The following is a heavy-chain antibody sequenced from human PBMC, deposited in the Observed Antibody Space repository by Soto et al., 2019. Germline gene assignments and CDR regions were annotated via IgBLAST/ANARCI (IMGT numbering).Heavy chain of an antibody. V-gene: IGHV4-4*07. CDR1: GGSISSYY. J-gene: IGHJ4*02. Sequence: SETLSLTCTVSGGSISSYYWIWIRQPAGKGLGWIGRIYTSGSTNYNPSLKSRVTMSVDTSKNQFSLKLSSVTAADTAVYYCAITFRYSDYWGQGTLVTVSS. CDR3: AITFRYSDY. CDR2: IYTSGST. D-gene: IGHD1-20*01.